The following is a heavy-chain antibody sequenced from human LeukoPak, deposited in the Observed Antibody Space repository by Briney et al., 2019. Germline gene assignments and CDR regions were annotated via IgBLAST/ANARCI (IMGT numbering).Heavy chain of an antibody. CDR2: IYYGGST. Sequence: SETLSLTCTVSGGSISRSSYYWGWIRQTPGKGPEWIGSIYYGGSTYYNPSLKSRVTISVDTSKNQFSLKLSSVTAADTAVYYCARDSADYGDYDYWGQGTLVTVSS. CDR1: GGSISRSSYY. D-gene: IGHD4-17*01. J-gene: IGHJ4*02. V-gene: IGHV4-39*02. CDR3: ARDSADYGDYDY.